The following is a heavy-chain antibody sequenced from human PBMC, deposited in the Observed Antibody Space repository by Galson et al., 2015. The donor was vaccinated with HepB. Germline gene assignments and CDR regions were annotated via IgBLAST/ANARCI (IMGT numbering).Heavy chain of an antibody. Sequence: SLRLSCAASGFTFSSYGMHWVRQAPGKGLEWVAVIWYDGSNKYYADSVKGRFTISRDNSKNTLYLQMNSLRAEDTAVYYCARDGDIVATPRGPYYYYYYMDVWGKGTTVTVSS. V-gene: IGHV3-33*01. J-gene: IGHJ6*03. CDR2: IWYDGSNK. CDR3: ARDGDIVATPRGPYYYYYYMDV. D-gene: IGHD5-12*01. CDR1: GFTFSSYG.